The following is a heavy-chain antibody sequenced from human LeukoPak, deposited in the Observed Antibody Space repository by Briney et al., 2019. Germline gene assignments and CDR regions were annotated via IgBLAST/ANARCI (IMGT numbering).Heavy chain of an antibody. CDR3: ARGKYSSRWYSDY. J-gene: IGHJ4*02. V-gene: IGHV3-21*01. CDR1: GFTYKIYS. D-gene: IGHD6-13*01. Sequence: GGSLRLPCAASGFTYKIYSINWARQAPGRGREWGSSISSSSSYIYYADSVKGRFTISRDNAKNSMYLQMNSLRAEDTSVYECARGKYSSRWYSDYWGQGTLVTVSS. CDR2: ISSSSSYI.